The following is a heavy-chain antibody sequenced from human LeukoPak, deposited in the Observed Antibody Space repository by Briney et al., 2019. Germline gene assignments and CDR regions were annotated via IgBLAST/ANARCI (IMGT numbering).Heavy chain of an antibody. Sequence: SVKVSCKASGGTFSSYAISWVRQAPGQGLEWMGGIIPIFGTANYAQKFQGRVTITADESTSTAYMELSSLRSEDTAVYYCARLSSADFWSGYYSNWFDPWGQGTLVTVSS. J-gene: IGHJ5*02. CDR1: GGTFSSYA. D-gene: IGHD3-3*01. V-gene: IGHV1-69*01. CDR3: ARLSSADFWSGYYSNWFDP. CDR2: IIPIFGTA.